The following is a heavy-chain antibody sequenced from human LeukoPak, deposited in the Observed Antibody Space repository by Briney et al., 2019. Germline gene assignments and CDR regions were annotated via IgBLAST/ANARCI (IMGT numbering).Heavy chain of an antibody. CDR2: ITHSGSI. J-gene: IGHJ4*02. D-gene: IGHD3-22*01. V-gene: IGHV4-34*01. CDR3: ARDNYYDSSGYYS. Sequence: PSETLSLTCAVNGGPVSTYYWTWIRQPPGKGLEWIGEITHSGSIKYNPSLKSRVTISIDTSKNQFSLKLSSVTAADTAVYYCARDNYYDSSGYYSWGQGTLVTVSS. CDR1: GGPVSTYY.